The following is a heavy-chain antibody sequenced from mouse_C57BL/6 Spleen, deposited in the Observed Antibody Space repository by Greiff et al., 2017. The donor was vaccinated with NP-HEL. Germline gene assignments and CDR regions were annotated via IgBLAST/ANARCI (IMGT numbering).Heavy chain of an antibody. CDR3: ARGDYDGIAY. J-gene: IGHJ3*01. V-gene: IGHV1-59*01. Sequence: QVQLQQPGAELVRPGTSVKLSCKASGYTFTSYWMHWVKQRPGQGLEWIGVIDPSDSYTNYNQKFKGKATLTVDTSSSTAYMQLGSLTSEDSAVYYCARGDYDGIAYWGQGTLVTVSA. CDR2: IDPSDSYT. D-gene: IGHD2-4*01. CDR1: GYTFTSYW.